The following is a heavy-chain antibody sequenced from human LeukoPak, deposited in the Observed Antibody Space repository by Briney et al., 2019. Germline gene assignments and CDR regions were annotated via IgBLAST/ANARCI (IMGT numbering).Heavy chain of an antibody. CDR3: ARGNILTGYCFDF. J-gene: IGHJ4*02. Sequence: PSETLSLTCAVYGGSITSYYWSWIRQTPGRGLEWVGEIHYTGATSYNPSLKSRAPISTDTSKNQFSLRLSSVSAGDTAVYYCARGNILTGYCFDFWGQGALVTVSS. V-gene: IGHV4-34*01. CDR2: IHYTGAT. CDR1: GGSITSYY. D-gene: IGHD3-9*01.